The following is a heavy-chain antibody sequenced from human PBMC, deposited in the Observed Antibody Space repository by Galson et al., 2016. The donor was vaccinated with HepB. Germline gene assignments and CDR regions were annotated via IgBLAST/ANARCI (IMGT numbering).Heavy chain of an antibody. J-gene: IGHJ5*02. CDR3: ARGERTGWFDP. D-gene: IGHD2-8*02. Sequence: SCKASGGDFSISAMNWVRQAPGQGLEWMGSIIPIFGTTNYAQKFQGRVTITADESTSTGYMELNKLRSEDTAVYYCARGERTGWFDPWGQGTLVTVSS. CDR2: IIPIFGTT. CDR1: GGDFSISA. V-gene: IGHV1-69*15.